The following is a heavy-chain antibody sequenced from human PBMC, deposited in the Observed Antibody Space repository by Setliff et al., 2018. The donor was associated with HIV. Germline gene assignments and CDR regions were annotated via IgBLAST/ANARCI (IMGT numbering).Heavy chain of an antibody. J-gene: IGHJ3*02. Sequence: SETLSLTCAVYGGALSGYSWSWIRQPPGKGLEWIGYIYYSGSTNYNPSLKGRVTISVDTSKNQFSLKLNSVTAADTAVYYCAREDYYDQKGAFDIWGQGTMVTV. CDR2: IYYSGST. V-gene: IGHV4-59*01. D-gene: IGHD3-22*01. CDR1: GGALSGYS. CDR3: AREDYYDQKGAFDI.